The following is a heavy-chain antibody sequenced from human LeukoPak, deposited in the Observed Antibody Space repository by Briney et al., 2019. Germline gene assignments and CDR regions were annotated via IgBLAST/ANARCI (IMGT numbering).Heavy chain of an antibody. CDR2: ISPYNGNT. CDR1: GYTFTTYG. J-gene: IGHJ4*02. CDR3: ARDEGTGLYSSSWY. D-gene: IGHD6-6*01. Sequence: ASVKVSCKASGYTFTTYGISWVRQAPGQGLEWMGWISPYNGNTHYAQRLQGRVTMTTDTSTSTAYMELRSLRSDDTAMYYCARDEGTGLYSSSWYWGQGTLVTVSS. V-gene: IGHV1-18*01.